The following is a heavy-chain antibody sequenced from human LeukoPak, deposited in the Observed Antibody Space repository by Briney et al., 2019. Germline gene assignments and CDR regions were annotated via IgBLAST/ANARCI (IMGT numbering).Heavy chain of an antibody. J-gene: IGHJ3*02. D-gene: IGHD4-17*01. V-gene: IGHV1-69*05. CDR1: GGTFSSYV. Sequence: RRASVKVSCKASGGTFSSYVISWVRQAPGQGLEWMGRIIPIFGTANYAQKFQGRVTITTDEYTSTAYMELSSLRSEDTAVYYCARELGDYGDYVDAFDIWGQGTMVTVSS. CDR3: ARELGDYGDYVDAFDI. CDR2: IIPIFGTA.